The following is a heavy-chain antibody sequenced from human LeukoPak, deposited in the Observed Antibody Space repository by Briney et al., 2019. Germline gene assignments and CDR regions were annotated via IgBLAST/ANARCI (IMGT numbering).Heavy chain of an antibody. D-gene: IGHD6-13*01. CDR1: GYSFTSYW. V-gene: IGHV5-10-1*04. Sequence: GESLKISCKGSGYSFTSYWISWVRQMPGKGLEWMGRIDPSDSYTNYSPSFQGQVTISADKSISTAYLQWSSLKASDTAMYYCARQEQQLEPVDYWGQGTLVTVSS. CDR2: IDPSDSYT. CDR3: ARQEQQLEPVDY. J-gene: IGHJ4*02.